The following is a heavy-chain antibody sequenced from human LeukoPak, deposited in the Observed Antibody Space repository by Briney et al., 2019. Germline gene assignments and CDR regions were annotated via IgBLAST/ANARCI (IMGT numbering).Heavy chain of an antibody. J-gene: IGHJ4*02. CDR3: AKVGYCSSTSCWDFDY. V-gene: IGHV3-23*01. CDR2: ISGSGGST. CDR1: GFTFSSYA. D-gene: IGHD2-2*01. Sequence: GGSLRLSCAASGFTFSSYAMSWVRQAPGKGLEWVSAISGSGGSTYYADSVKGRFTISRDNSKNTLYLQMNSLRAEDTAVYYCAKVGYCSSTSCWDFDYWGQGTLVTVSS.